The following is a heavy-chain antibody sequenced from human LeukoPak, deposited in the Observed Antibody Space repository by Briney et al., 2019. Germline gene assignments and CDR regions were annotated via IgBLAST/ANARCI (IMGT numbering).Heavy chain of an antibody. V-gene: IGHV4-59*01. CDR1: GGSISSYY. CDR3: ARISITMVRGPGWFDP. Sequence: SETLSLTCTVSGGSISSYYWSWIRQPPGKGLEWIGYIYYSGSTNYNPSLKSRVTISVDTSKNQFSLKLSSVTAADTAVYYCARISITMVRGPGWFDPWGQGTLDTVSS. CDR2: IYYSGST. D-gene: IGHD3-10*01. J-gene: IGHJ5*02.